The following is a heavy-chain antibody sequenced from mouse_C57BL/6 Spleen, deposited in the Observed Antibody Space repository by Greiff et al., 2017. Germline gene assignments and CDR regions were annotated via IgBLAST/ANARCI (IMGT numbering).Heavy chain of an antibody. Sequence: QVQLQQSGAELARPGASVKLSCKASGYTFTSYGISWVKQRTGQGLEWIGEIYPRSGNTYYNEKFKGKATLTADKSSSTAYMELRSLTSEDSAVYFCARSVVYYEYLYAMDYWGQGASVTVSS. CDR2: IYPRSGNT. CDR1: GYTFTSYG. V-gene: IGHV1-81*01. J-gene: IGHJ4*01. D-gene: IGHD2-4*01. CDR3: ARSVVYYEYLYAMDY.